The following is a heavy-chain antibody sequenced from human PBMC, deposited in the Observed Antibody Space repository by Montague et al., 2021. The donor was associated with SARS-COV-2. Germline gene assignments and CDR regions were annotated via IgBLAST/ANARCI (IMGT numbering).Heavy chain of an antibody. V-gene: IGHV4-34*01. D-gene: IGHD1-20*01. J-gene: IGHJ4*02. Sequence: SETLSLTCAVYGGSFSGSFWTWIRRPPGKGLEWLGEINHRGTTKYNPSVESRVLMSVDTSKNQFALRLTPVTAADTAVYYCVRDQGRSNWNYPDYWGQGTLVTVSS. CDR2: INHRGTT. CDR1: GGSFSGSF. CDR3: VRDQGRSNWNYPDY.